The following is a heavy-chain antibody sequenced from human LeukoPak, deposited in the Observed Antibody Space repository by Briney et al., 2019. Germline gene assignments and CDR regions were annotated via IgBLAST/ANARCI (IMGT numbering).Heavy chain of an antibody. Sequence: PGGSLRLSCAASGFTFSNYSMNWVRQAPGKGLEWVSAISGSGGSTYYADSVKGRFTISRDNSKNTLYLQMNSLRAEDTAIYYCAKHPYEGYCSGGSCWNNWFDPWGQGTLVTVSS. D-gene: IGHD2-15*01. J-gene: IGHJ5*02. V-gene: IGHV3-23*01. CDR3: AKHPYEGYCSGGSCWNNWFDP. CDR2: ISGSGGST. CDR1: GFTFSNYS.